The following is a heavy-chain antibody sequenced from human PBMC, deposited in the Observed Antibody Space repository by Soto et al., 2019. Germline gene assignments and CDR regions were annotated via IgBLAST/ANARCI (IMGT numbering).Heavy chain of an antibody. D-gene: IGHD3-16*02. J-gene: IGHJ4*02. CDR2: IIPIFGTA. Sequence: GASVKVSCKASGGTFSSYAISWLRQSPGQGLEWMGGIIPIFGTANYAQKFQGRVTITADESTSTAYMELSSLRSEDTAVYYCARDLMITFGGVIALFDWGQGTLVTVSS. CDR3: ARDLMITFGGVIALFD. V-gene: IGHV1-69*13. CDR1: GGTFSSYA.